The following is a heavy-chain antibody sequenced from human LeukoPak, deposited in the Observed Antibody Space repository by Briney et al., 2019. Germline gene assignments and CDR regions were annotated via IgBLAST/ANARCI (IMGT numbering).Heavy chain of an antibody. Sequence: SETLSLTCTVSGGSISSSSYYWGWIRQPPGKGLEWIGSIYYSGSTYYNPSLKSRVTISVDTSKNQFSLKLSSVTAADTAVYYCARESNDVLRFLEWFTPDAFDIWGQGTMVTVSS. CDR3: ARESNDVLRFLEWFTPDAFDI. J-gene: IGHJ3*02. CDR2: IYYSGST. CDR1: GGSISSSSYY. V-gene: IGHV4-39*07. D-gene: IGHD3-3*01.